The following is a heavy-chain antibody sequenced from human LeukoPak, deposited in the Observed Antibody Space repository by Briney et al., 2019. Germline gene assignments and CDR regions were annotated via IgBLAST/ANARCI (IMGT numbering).Heavy chain of an antibody. CDR3: ARSHTRGYYGGNDAFDI. D-gene: IGHD3-22*01. Sequence: GRSLRLSCTASGFTFSSYSMHWVRQAPGKGLEWVAVISYDGSNKYYADSVKGRFTISRDNSKNTLYLQMNSLRAEDTAMYYCARSHTRGYYGGNDAFDIWGQGTMVTVSS. J-gene: IGHJ3*02. CDR2: ISYDGSNK. V-gene: IGHV3-30-3*01. CDR1: GFTFSSYS.